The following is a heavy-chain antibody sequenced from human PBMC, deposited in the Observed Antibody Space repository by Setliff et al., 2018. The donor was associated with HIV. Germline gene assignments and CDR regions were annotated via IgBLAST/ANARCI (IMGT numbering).Heavy chain of an antibody. CDR1: GFTFSGAA. Sequence: PGGSLRLSCAASGFTFSGAAMHWVRQASGKGLEWLGRIRSKAKNYATEYAASVKGRFTISRDDSQNMAYLQVNSLETEDTAVYYCSRSPNATDSCWGQGTLVTVSS. CDR2: IRSKAKNYAT. D-gene: IGHD1-1*01. CDR3: SRSPNATDSC. V-gene: IGHV3-73*01. J-gene: IGHJ4*02.